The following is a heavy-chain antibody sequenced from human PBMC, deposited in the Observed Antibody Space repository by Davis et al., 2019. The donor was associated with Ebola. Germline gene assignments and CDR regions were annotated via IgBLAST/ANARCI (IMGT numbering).Heavy chain of an antibody. V-gene: IGHV1-18*04. Sequence: ASVQVSCNASAYTFTSYGITWVRQAPGQGLEWMGWINPHNGNTNYAQNVQGRVTMTTDTSTSTAYMEVGSLRSDDTAVYYCARAQFPTTSGHWGQGTLVTVSS. CDR1: AYTFTSYG. D-gene: IGHD3-3*01. CDR3: ARAQFPTTSGH. J-gene: IGHJ4*02. CDR2: INPHNGNT.